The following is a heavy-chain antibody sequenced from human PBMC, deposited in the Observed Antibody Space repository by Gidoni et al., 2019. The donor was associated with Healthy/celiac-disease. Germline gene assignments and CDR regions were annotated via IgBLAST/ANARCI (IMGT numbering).Heavy chain of an antibody. CDR3: ARQSSGSYYEADY. D-gene: IGHD1-26*01. J-gene: IGHJ4*02. CDR1: GASISSSSYY. V-gene: IGHV4-39*01. Sequence: QLQLQESGPGLVKPSETLSLTCTVSGASISSSSYYWGWLRQPPGKGLEWIGSIYYSGSTYYNPSLKSRVTISVDTSKNQFSLKLSSVTAADTAVYYCARQSSGSYYEADYWGQGTLVTVSS. CDR2: IYYSGST.